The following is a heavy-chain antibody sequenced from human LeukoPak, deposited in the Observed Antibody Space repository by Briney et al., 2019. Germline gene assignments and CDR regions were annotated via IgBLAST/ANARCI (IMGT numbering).Heavy chain of an antibody. V-gene: IGHV6-1*01. J-gene: IGHJ4*02. CDR1: GDSVSSNSAA. CDR3: ARVLWNARAPDY. Sequence: SQTLSLTCAISGDSVSSNSAAWNWIRQSPSRGLDCLGRTYYRSKWYNDYAVSVKSRITINPDTSKNQFSLQLNSVTPEDTAVYYCARVLWNARAPDYWGQGTLVTVSS. CDR2: TYYRSKWYN. D-gene: IGHD1-1*01.